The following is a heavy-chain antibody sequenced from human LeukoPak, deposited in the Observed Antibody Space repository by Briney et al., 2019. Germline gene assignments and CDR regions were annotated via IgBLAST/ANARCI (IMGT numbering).Heavy chain of an antibody. D-gene: IGHD2-15*01. Sequence: GAXVKXCCKAAGYTFTCYYMHWVRQAPGQGLEWRGGINPNSGGTNSAQKFQGRVTMTRDTSISTAYMELSTLRSDDTAVYYCARDPSAPEELLQYYFDYWGQGTLVTVSS. V-gene: IGHV1-2*02. J-gene: IGHJ4*02. CDR2: INPNSGGT. CDR3: ARDPSAPEELLQYYFDY. CDR1: GYTFTCYY.